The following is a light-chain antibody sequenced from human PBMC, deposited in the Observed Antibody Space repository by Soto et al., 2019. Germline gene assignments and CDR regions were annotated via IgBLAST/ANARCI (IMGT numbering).Light chain of an antibody. CDR1: YSNIGSNT. Sequence: QSVLTQPPSASGTPGQRLTISCSGSYSNIGSNTVNWSQQLPGTAPKVLIYRSNERPSGVPDRSSGSKSGTSASLAISGLQSEDEADYYCAAWDDSLNAYVFGTGTKVTVL. CDR2: RSN. CDR3: AAWDDSLNAYV. J-gene: IGLJ1*01. V-gene: IGLV1-44*01.